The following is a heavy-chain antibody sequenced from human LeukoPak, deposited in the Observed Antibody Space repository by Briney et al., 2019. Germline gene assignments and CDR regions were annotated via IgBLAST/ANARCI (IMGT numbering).Heavy chain of an antibody. Sequence: PSETLSLTCTVSGGSISSYYWSWIRQPAGKGLEWIGRIYTSGSTNYNPSLTSRVTMSVDTSKNQFSLKLSSVTAADTAVYYCARANTYYYDSSGYSPEVYYFDYWGQGTLVTVSS. V-gene: IGHV4-4*07. CDR2: IYTSGST. CDR3: ARANTYYYDSSGYSPEVYYFDY. D-gene: IGHD3-22*01. CDR1: GGSISSYY. J-gene: IGHJ4*02.